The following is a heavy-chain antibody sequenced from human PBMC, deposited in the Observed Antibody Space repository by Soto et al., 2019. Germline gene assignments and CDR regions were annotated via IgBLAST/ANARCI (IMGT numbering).Heavy chain of an antibody. J-gene: IGHJ5*02. V-gene: IGHV2-70*04. CDR1: GFSLSTSGMR. CDR3: AKTGTDGSWFDP. D-gene: IGHD1-1*01. CDR2: IDWDDDK. Sequence: SGPTLVNPTQTLTLTCTFSGFSLSTSGMRVSWIRQPPGKALQWLARIDWDDDKFYTTSLRTRLTISKDTSKNQVVLTMTNMDPVDTATYYCAKTGTDGSWFDPWGQGTLATVSS.